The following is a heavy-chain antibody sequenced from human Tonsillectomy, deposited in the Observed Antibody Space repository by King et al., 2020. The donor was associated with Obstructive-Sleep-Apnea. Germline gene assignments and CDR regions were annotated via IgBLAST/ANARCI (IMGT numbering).Heavy chain of an antibody. CDR1: GYIFSNYY. CDR3: AREGNYYGSGTYYLHYYYAMDV. V-gene: IGHV1-46*03. Sequence: QLVQSGAEVKKPGASVKISCKASGYIFSNYYMHWVRQAPGQGLEWMGIINPIGGLTGYVQNLQGRVTMTRETSTRTVYMEVSELTSEGTAVYYCAREGNYYGSGTYYLHYYYAMDVWGQGTTVTLSS. D-gene: IGHD3-10*01. CDR2: INPIGGLT. J-gene: IGHJ6*02.